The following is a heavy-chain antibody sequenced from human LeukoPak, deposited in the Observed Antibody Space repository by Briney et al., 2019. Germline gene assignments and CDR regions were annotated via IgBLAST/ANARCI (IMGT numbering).Heavy chain of an antibody. D-gene: IGHD2-21*02. V-gene: IGHV3-23*01. CDR3: AKDDYYGGDCIPPEYFQH. CDR2: ISGSGGST. J-gene: IGHJ1*01. CDR1: GFTFSSYV. Sequence: GGSARLSCAASGFTFSSYVMRWVRQAPGKGLEWVAAISGSGGSTYYADSVKGRFTISRDNSKNTLYLQMNSLRAEDTVVYCCAKDDYYGGDCIPPEYFQHWGQGTLVTVSS.